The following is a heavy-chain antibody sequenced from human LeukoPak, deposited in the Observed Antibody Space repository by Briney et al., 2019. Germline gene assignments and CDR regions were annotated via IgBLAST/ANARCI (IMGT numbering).Heavy chain of an antibody. CDR2: INHSGST. CDR3: ARVYYDSSGYYLYYFDY. D-gene: IGHD3-22*01. J-gene: IGHJ4*02. Sequence: SETLSLTCAVYGGSFSGYYWSWIRQPPGKGLEWIGEINHSGSTNYNPSLKSRVTISVDTSKNQFSLKLSSVTAADTAVYYCARVYYDSSGYYLYYFDYWGQGTLVTVSS. CDR1: GGSFSGYY. V-gene: IGHV4-34*01.